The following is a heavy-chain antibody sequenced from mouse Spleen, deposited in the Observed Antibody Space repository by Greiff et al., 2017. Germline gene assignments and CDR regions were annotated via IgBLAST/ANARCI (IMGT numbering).Heavy chain of an antibody. J-gene: IGHJ3*01. V-gene: IGHV2-9*02. CDR1: GFSLTSYG. Sequence: VMLVESGPGLVAPSQSLSITCTVSGFSLTSYGVHWVRQPPGKGLEWLGVIWAGGSTNYNSALLSSLSISKDNAKSQVFLKMNSLQTDDTAMYYCARDNYYGSGFAYWGQGTLVTVSA. CDR3: ARDNYYGSGFAY. D-gene: IGHD1-1*01. CDR2: IWAGGST.